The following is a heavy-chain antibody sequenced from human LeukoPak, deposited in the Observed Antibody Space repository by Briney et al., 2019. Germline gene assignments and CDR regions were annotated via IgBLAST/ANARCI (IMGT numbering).Heavy chain of an antibody. Sequence: SETLSLTCTVSGGSISSYYWSWIRQPPGKGLEWIGYIYYSGSTNYNPSLKSRVTISVDTSKNQFSLKLSSVTAADTAVYYCAGASYDSSGVNWGQGTLVTVSS. CDR1: GGSISSYY. V-gene: IGHV4-59*01. CDR2: IYYSGST. CDR3: AGASYDSSGVN. D-gene: IGHD3-22*01. J-gene: IGHJ4*02.